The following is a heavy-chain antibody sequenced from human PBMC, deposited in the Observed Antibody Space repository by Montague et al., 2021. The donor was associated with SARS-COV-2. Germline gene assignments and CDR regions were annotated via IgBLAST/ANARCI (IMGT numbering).Heavy chain of an antibody. CDR1: GFSLNMSGMC. CDR3: ARTYAPSAVAVDY. Sequence: VKPTQTLTLTCTFSGFSLNMSGMCVSWIRQPPGKALEWLARVDWDDDKYYSTSLKTRLTISKDTSKNQVVLTMTNMDPVDTATYYCARTYAPSAVAVDYWGQGTLVTVSS. D-gene: IGHD6-19*01. J-gene: IGHJ4*02. V-gene: IGHV2-70*11. CDR2: VDWDDDK.